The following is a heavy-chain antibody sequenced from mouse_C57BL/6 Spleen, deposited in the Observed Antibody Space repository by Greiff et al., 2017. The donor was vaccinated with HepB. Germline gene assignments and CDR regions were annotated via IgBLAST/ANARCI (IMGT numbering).Heavy chain of an antibody. CDR2: IYPRSGNT. CDR3: ARGHDWYFDV. CDR1: GYTFTSYG. J-gene: IGHJ1*03. V-gene: IGHV1-81*01. Sequence: VQLQQSGAELARPGASVKLSCKASGYTFTSYGISWVKQRTGQGLEWIGEIYPRSGNTYYNEKFKGKATLTADKSSSTAYMELRSLTSEDAAVYFCARGHDWYFDVWGTGTTVTVSS.